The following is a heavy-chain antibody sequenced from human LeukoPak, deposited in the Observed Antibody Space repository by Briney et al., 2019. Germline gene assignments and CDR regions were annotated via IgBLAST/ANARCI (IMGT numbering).Heavy chain of an antibody. V-gene: IGHV3-64*01. CDR3: AREGSGYSSSWTYYYYYMDV. Sequence: GGSLRLPCAASGFTFSSYAMHWVRQAPGKGLEYVSAISSNGGSTYYANSVKGRFTISRDNSKNTLYLQMGSLRAEDMAVYYCAREGSGYSSSWTYYYYYMDVWGKGTTVTVSS. D-gene: IGHD6-13*01. CDR1: GFTFSSYA. CDR2: ISSNGGST. J-gene: IGHJ6*03.